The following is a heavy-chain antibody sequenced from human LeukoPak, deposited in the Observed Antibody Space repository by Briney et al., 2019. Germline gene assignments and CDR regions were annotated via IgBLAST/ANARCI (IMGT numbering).Heavy chain of an antibody. V-gene: IGHV3-23*01. J-gene: IGHJ4*02. CDR2: ITGSGGNT. CDR1: GFTFSIYA. Sequence: GASLILSCAASGFTFSIYAMSGVRQAPGKGLEWVSAITGSGGNTYYADSVKGRFTISRDNSKNTVFLQMNSLRAEDTAVYYCAKWGDYDVLTGYYDSDYWGQGTLVTVSS. CDR3: AKWGDYDVLTGYYDSDY. D-gene: IGHD3-9*01.